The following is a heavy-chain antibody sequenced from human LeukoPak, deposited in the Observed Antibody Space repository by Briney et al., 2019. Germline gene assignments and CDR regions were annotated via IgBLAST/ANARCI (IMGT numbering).Heavy chain of an antibody. J-gene: IGHJ4*02. Sequence: PSETLSLTCAVYGGSFSGYYWSWIRQPPGKGLEWIGEINHSGSTNYNPSLKSRVTISVDTSKNQFSLKLSSVTAADTAVYYCARGLAQWLVRAPRDYWGQGTLVTVSS. D-gene: IGHD6-19*01. V-gene: IGHV4-34*01. CDR3: ARGLAQWLVRAPRDY. CDR2: INHSGST. CDR1: GGSFSGYY.